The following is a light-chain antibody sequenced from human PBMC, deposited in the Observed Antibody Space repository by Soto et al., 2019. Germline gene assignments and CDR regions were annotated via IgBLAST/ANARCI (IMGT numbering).Light chain of an antibody. CDR1: SGSIASNY. CDR2: EDN. J-gene: IGLJ3*02. CDR3: QSYDSSNQGV. Sequence: NFMLTQPHSVSESPGKTVTISCTRSSGSIASNYVQWYQQRPRSSPTTVIYEDNQRPSGVPDRFSGSIDSSSNSASLTISGLKTEDEADYYCQSYDSSNQGVFGGGTKLSVL. V-gene: IGLV6-57*01.